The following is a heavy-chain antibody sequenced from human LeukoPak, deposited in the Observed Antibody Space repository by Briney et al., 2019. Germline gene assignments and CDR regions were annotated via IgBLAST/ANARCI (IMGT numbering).Heavy chain of an antibody. CDR3: ARDRYCSGGSCYVFDY. CDR2: ISPIFGTA. CDR1: VGTLSSYA. V-gene: IGHV1-69*06. D-gene: IGHD2-15*01. Sequence: SVKVSCKASVGTLSSYAVSWVRQAPGQGLEWMGGISPIFGTANYAQTFQGRVTITADKSTSTAYMELSSLRSEDTAVYYCARDRYCSGGSCYVFDYWGQGTLVTVSS. J-gene: IGHJ4*02.